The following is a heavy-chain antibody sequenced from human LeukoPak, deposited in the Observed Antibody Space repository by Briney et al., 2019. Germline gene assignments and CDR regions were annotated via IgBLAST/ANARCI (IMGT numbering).Heavy chain of an antibody. CDR2: MNHNSGGT. D-gene: IGHD2-2*01. Sequence: ASVTVSCKASGYTFTGYYMHWVRQTPRQALEWMGWMNHNSGGTNYAQKFQGRATMTRDTSISTAYKELSRLRSDDTAVYYCARGPDCSSTSCYYYYMDVWGKGTTVTVSS. V-gene: IGHV1-2*02. J-gene: IGHJ6*03. CDR3: ARGPDCSSTSCYYYYMDV. CDR1: GYTFTGYY.